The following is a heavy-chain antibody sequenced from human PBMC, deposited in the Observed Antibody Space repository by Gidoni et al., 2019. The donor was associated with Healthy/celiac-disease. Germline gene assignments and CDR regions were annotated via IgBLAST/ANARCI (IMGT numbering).Heavy chain of an antibody. J-gene: IGHJ4*02. CDR2: INPSGGST. CDR1: GYTFTSYY. V-gene: IGHV1-46*01. Sequence: QVQLVQSGAEVKKPGASVKVSCKASGYTFTSYYMHWVRQAPGQGLEWMGIINPSGGSTSYAQKFQGRVTMTRDTSTSTVYMELSSLRSEDTAVYYCASTGTGGPHYYGSGSYYGFDYWGQGTLVTVSS. CDR3: ASTGTGGPHYYGSGSYYGFDY. D-gene: IGHD3-10*01.